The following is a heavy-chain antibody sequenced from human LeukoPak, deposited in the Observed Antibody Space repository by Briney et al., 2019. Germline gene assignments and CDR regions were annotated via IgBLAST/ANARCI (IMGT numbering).Heavy chain of an antibody. D-gene: IGHD3-10*01. CDR3: ARGGGSLAYYYGSGAEFDY. CDR1: GGSISSSSYY. CDR2: INHSGST. J-gene: IGHJ4*02. V-gene: IGHV4-39*07. Sequence: PSETLSLTCTVSGGSISSSSYYWSWIRQPPGKGLEWIGEINHSGSTNYNSSLKSRVTISVDTSKNQFSLKLSSVTAADAAVYYCARGGGSLAYYYGSGAEFDYWGQGTLVTVSS.